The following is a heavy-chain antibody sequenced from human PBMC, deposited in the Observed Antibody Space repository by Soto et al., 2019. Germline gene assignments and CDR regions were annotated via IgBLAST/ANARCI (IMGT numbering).Heavy chain of an antibody. D-gene: IGHD1-1*01. CDR2: ISAAANT. V-gene: IGHV3-23*01. CDR1: GFTFSNYA. J-gene: IGHJ4*02. Sequence: GGSLRLSCAASGFTFSNYAMSWVRQAPGKGLEWVSAISAAANTYYADSVKGRFTISRDNSNNTLSLQMNSLRADDTAVYYCAKQIGDGTSAPYIFANWDQESLVTVSS. CDR3: AKQIGDGTSAPYIFAN.